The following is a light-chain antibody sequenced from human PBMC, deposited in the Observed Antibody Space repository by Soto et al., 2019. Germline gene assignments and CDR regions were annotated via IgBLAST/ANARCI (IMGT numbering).Light chain of an antibody. V-gene: IGKV1-5*01. Sequence: DIQMTESPSTLSASWGDRVTVTCRASQTISSWLAWYQQKPGKAPKXLIYDASSLESGVQSSFSGSGSGTEFTLTITSLQPDDFATYYCKQYSSYWTCGQGTKVDIK. CDR3: KQYSSYWT. CDR2: DAS. J-gene: IGKJ1*01. CDR1: QTISSW.